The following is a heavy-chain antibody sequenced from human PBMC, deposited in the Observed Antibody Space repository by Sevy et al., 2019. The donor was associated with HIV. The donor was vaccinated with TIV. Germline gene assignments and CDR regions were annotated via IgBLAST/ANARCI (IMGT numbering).Heavy chain of an antibody. J-gene: IGHJ3*02. V-gene: IGHV5-51*01. CDR2: IYPGDSDN. CDR1: GYSFTNYW. Sequence: GESLKISCKGSGYSFTNYWIAWVRQMPGKGLEWMGIIYPGDSDNRYSPSFQGQVTISADKSISTAYLQWGSLKASDNAMYYCARERLFSSSWKDAFDIWGQGTMVTVSS. CDR3: ARERLFSSSWKDAFDI. D-gene: IGHD6-13*01.